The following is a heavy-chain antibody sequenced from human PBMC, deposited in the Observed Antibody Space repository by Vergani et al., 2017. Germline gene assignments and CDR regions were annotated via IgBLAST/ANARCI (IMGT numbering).Heavy chain of an antibody. V-gene: IGHV4-39*01. CDR1: GASIRSSNYY. CDR2: IYYSGST. J-gene: IGHJ5*02. Sequence: QLQLQESGPGLVKPSATLFLTCSVSGASIRSSNYYWGWIRQPPGKGLEWIASIYYSGSTYCNPSLKSRVTISVDTSKNQFSLKLSSVTAADTAVYFCARHSXVEWLVKLGWIDPWGQGILVTVSS. CDR3: ARHSXVEWLVKLGWIDP. D-gene: IGHD6-19*01.